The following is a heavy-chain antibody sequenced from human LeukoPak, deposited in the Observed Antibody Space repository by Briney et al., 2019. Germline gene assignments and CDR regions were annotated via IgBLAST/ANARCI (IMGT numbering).Heavy chain of an antibody. Sequence: ASVKVSCKASGYTFTSYGISWVRQAPGQGLEWMGWISAYNGNTNYPQKLQGRVTMTTDTSTSTAYMELRSLRSDDTAVYYCARDLKGYYDSSGYYFGYWGQGTLVTVSS. D-gene: IGHD3-22*01. V-gene: IGHV1-18*01. CDR1: GYTFTSYG. CDR3: ARDLKGYYDSSGYYFGY. CDR2: ISAYNGNT. J-gene: IGHJ4*02.